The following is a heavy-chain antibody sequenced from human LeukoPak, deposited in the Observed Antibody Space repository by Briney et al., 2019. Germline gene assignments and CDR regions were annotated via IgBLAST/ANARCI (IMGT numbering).Heavy chain of an antibody. V-gene: IGHV1-8*02. CDR1: GGTFSSYA. Sequence: ASVKVSCKASGGTFSSYAISWVRQATGQGLEWMGWMNPNSGNTGYAQKFQGRVTMTRNTSISTAYMELSSLRSEDTAVYYCARDNIVVVPAAPYYYYYGMDVWGQGTTVTVSS. CDR3: ARDNIVVVPAAPYYYYYGMDV. CDR2: MNPNSGNT. J-gene: IGHJ6*02. D-gene: IGHD2-2*01.